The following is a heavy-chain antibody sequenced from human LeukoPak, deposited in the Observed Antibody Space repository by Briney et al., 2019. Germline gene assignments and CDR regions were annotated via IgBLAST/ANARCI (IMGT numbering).Heavy chain of an antibody. J-gene: IGHJ3*02. CDR3: AKAGGWAREDYKGYAFDI. V-gene: IGHV1-18*01. D-gene: IGHD6-19*01. Sequence: GSSVKVSCKASGGTFSSYAISWVRQAPGQGLEWMGWISTYNGNTNYAQEIQGRVTMTTDTSTSTAYMELRSLISDDTAVYYCAKAGGWAREDYKGYAFDIWGQGTMVTVS. CDR1: GGTFSSYA. CDR2: ISTYNGNT.